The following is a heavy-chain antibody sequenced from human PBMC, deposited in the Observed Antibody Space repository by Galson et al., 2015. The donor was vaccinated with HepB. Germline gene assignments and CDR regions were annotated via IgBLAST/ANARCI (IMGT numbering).Heavy chain of an antibody. CDR2: FDPEDGET. V-gene: IGHV1-24*01. D-gene: IGHD5-18*01. CDR3: ATDSVQLWSYAFDI. J-gene: IGHJ3*02. CDR1: GYTLTELS. Sequence: SVKVSCKVSGYTLTELSMHWVRQAPGKGLEWMGGFDPEDGETIYAQKFQGRVTMTEDTSTDTAYMELSSLRSEDTAVYYCATDSVQLWSYAFDIWGQGTMVTVSS.